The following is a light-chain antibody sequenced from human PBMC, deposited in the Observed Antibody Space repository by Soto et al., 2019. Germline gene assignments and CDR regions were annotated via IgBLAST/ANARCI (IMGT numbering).Light chain of an antibody. Sequence: QAVVTQPPSVSGAPGQRVTISCTGSSSNIGAGYDVHWYQQLPGTAPKLLIYGNSNRPSGVPDRFSGSKSGTSASLAITGLQAEDEADYYCQSHDSSLSAVVFGGGTQLTVL. V-gene: IGLV1-40*01. CDR2: GNS. CDR1: SSNIGAGYD. J-gene: IGLJ2*01. CDR3: QSHDSSLSAVV.